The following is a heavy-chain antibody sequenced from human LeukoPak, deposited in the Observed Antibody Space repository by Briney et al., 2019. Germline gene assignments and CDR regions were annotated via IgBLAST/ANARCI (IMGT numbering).Heavy chain of an antibody. J-gene: IGHJ3*02. CDR3: AREAKDSITIFGVTNDAFDI. D-gene: IGHD3-3*01. CDR2: IYYSGST. V-gene: IGHV4-59*01. CDR1: GGSISSYY. Sequence: SETLPLTCTVSGGSISSYYWSWIRQPPGKGLEWIGYIYYSGSTNYNPSLKSRVTISVDTSKNQFSLKLSSVTAADTAVYYCAREAKDSITIFGVTNDAFDIWGQGTMVTVSS.